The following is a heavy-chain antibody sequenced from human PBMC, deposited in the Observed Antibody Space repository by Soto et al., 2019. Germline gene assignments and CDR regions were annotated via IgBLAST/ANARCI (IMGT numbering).Heavy chain of an antibody. CDR3: ARDADYIRGGYYEAYDL. J-gene: IGHJ3*01. D-gene: IGHD3-22*01. V-gene: IGHV3-7*05. CDR1: GFSFPSYW. CDR2: IHMDGRET. Sequence: EVQLVESGGDLVQPGGSLRLACAASGFSFPSYWMTWVRQAPGKGLEWVANIHMDGRETNYVDSVKGRFTISRDDTNLYLQMSGLRADDTAIYYCARDADYIRGGYYEAYDLWGQGTMVTVSS.